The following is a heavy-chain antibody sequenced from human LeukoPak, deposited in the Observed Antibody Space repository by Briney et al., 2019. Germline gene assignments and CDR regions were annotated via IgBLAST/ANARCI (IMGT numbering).Heavy chain of an antibody. J-gene: IGHJ4*02. CDR1: GGSFSGYY. CDR2: INHSGST. Sequence: PSETLSLTCAVYGGSFSGYYWSWIRQPPGKGLEWIGEINHSGSTNYNPPLKSRVTISVDTSKNQFSLKLSSVTAADTAVYYCARGLSTPQGITIVRAVPYFDSWGQGTLVTVSS. D-gene: IGHD3-10*01. V-gene: IGHV4-34*01. CDR3: ARGLSTPQGITIVRAVPYFDS.